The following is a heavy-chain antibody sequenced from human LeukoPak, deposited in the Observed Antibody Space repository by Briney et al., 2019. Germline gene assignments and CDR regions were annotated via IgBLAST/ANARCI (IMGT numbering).Heavy chain of an antibody. CDR2: IYYSGST. V-gene: IGHV4-39*01. Sequence: SETLSLTCTVSGGSISSSNYYWGRIRQPPGKGLEWIGSIYYSGSTYYNPSLKSRVAISVDTSKNQFSLNLSSATAADTSVYSCARHFYYYDISTFYPRAKNWFDPWGQGTLVTVSS. D-gene: IGHD3-22*01. CDR1: GGSISSSNYY. J-gene: IGHJ5*02. CDR3: ARHFYYYDISTFYPRAKNWFDP.